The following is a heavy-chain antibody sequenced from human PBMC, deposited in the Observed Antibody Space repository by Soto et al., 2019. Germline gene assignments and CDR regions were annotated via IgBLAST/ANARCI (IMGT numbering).Heavy chain of an antibody. Sequence: SETLSLTCTVSGSSISSYYWSWIRQPPGKGLEWIGYIYGSGSTNYNPSLKSRVTMSIDTSKNQFSLKLTSVTAADTAVYFCAREDDGGDRDYYGLDVWGQGTTVTVSS. V-gene: IGHV4-4*08. D-gene: IGHD2-21*02. CDR2: IYGSGST. CDR3: AREDDGGDRDYYGLDV. J-gene: IGHJ6*02. CDR1: GSSISSYY.